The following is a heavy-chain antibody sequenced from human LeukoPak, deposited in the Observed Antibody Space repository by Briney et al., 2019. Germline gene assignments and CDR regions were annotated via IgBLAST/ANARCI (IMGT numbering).Heavy chain of an antibody. Sequence: GGSLRLSFAASGFTFDDYAMHWVRQAPGKGLEWVSGISWNSGSIGYADSVKGRFTISRDNAKNSLYLQMNSLRAEDTALYYCAKDLGGLVSSYYYYGMDVWGQGTTVTVSS. J-gene: IGHJ6*02. CDR3: AKDLGGLVSSYYYYGMDV. CDR1: GFTFDDYA. CDR2: ISWNSGSI. V-gene: IGHV3-9*01. D-gene: IGHD6-19*01.